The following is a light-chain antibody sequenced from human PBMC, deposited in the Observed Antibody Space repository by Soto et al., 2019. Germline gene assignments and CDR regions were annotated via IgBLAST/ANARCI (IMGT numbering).Light chain of an antibody. V-gene: IGLV2-14*01. Sequence: QSALTQPASVSGSPGQSLTISCTGTSSDVGGYNYVSWYQQHPGKAPKLMIYEVSNRPSGVSNRFSGSKSGTTASLTISGLQAEDEADYYCSSYTSSSIDYVFGTGTKVTVL. CDR1: SSDVGGYNY. CDR2: EVS. J-gene: IGLJ1*01. CDR3: SSYTSSSIDYV.